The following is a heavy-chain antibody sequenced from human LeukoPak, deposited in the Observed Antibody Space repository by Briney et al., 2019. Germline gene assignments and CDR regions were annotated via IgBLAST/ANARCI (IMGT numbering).Heavy chain of an antibody. V-gene: IGHV1-18*01. J-gene: IGHJ6*02. CDR1: GYTFTSYG. CDR2: ISAYNGNT. Sequence: ASVKVSCKASGYTFTSYGISWVRQAPGQGLEWMGWISAYNGNTNYAQKLQGRATMTTDTSTSTAYMELRSLRSDDTAVYYCARDGRKWLRLSYYGMDVWGQGTTVTVSS. CDR3: ARDGRKWLRLSYYGMDV. D-gene: IGHD5-12*01.